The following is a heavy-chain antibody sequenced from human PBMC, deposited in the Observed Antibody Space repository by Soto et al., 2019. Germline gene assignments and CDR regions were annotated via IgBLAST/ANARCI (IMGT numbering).Heavy chain of an antibody. CDR1: GYTFTGYY. Sequence: PSVKVSCKASGYTFTGYYMHWVRQAPGQGLEWMGWINPNSGGTNYAQKFQGWVTMTRDTSISTAYMELSRLRSDDTAVYYCARGLQSPGIAVAGNFDYWGQGTLVTVSS. J-gene: IGHJ4*02. CDR2: INPNSGGT. CDR3: ARGLQSPGIAVAGNFDY. D-gene: IGHD6-19*01. V-gene: IGHV1-2*04.